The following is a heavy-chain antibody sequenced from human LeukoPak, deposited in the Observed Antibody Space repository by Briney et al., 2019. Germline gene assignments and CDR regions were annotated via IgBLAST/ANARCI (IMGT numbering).Heavy chain of an antibody. D-gene: IGHD3-22*01. CDR3: ARDGRGYYDSSGHYPLF. V-gene: IGHV4-59*01. CDR1: GGSSSSYY. CDR2: IYYSGST. J-gene: IGHJ4*02. Sequence: SETLSLTCTVSGGSSSSYYWSWIRQPPGKGLEWIGYIYYSGSTNYNPSLKSRVAISVDTSKNQFSLKLSSVTAADTAVYYCARDGRGYYDSSGHYPLFWGQGTLVTVSS.